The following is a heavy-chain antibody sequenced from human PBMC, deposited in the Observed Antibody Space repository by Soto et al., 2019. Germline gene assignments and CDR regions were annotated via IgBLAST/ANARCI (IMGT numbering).Heavy chain of an antibody. J-gene: IGHJ3*02. CDR2: IRSKAYGGTT. D-gene: IGHD3-9*01. V-gene: IGHV3-49*03. CDR1: GFTFGDYA. Sequence: GESLKISCTASGFTFGDYAMSWFRQAPGKGLEWVGFIRSKAYGGTTEYAASVKGRFTISRDDSKSIAYLQMNSLKTEDTAVYYCTRDRDFDWLLSPNDAFDIWGQGTMVTVSS. CDR3: TRDRDFDWLLSPNDAFDI.